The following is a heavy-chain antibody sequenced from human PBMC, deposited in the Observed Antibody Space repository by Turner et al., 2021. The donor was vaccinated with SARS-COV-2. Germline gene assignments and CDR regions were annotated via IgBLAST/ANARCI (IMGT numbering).Heavy chain of an antibody. J-gene: IGHJ6*02. D-gene: IGHD5-18*01. CDR3: ARLTDTAMDYYGMDV. CDR2: TDDGGST. Sequence: QLQLQEPGPGRESPSETLTLTCTDSGGSISSSTYYWGWHRQPPGKGLEWSWNTDDGGSTYYNPSLRSGVIIAVDTSKTQFSLMLSSVTAADAAVYYCARLTDTAMDYYGMDVWGQGAMVTVSS. CDR1: GGSISSSTYY. V-gene: IGHV4-39*01.